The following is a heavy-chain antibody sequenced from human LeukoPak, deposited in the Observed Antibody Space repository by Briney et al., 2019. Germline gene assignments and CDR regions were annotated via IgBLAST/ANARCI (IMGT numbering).Heavy chain of an antibody. J-gene: IGHJ4*02. CDR2: ISYDGANE. CDR3: AKGGGYSYGYYFDS. D-gene: IGHD4-23*01. CDR1: GFSFNTYG. Sequence: GGSLRLSYAASGFSFNTYGVHWVRQAPAKGLEWVALISYDGANEKYADSVKGRFTISRDNSKNTLYLQMNSLRDEDTAVYYCAKGGGYSYGYYFDSWGQGTPVTVAS. V-gene: IGHV3-30*18.